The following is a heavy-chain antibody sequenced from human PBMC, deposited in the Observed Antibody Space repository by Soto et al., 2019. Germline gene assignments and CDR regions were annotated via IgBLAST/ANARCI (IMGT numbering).Heavy chain of an antibody. J-gene: IGHJ4*02. V-gene: IGHV4-39*01. CDR2: INHSGST. D-gene: IGHD3-22*01. CDR1: DGSMNSDSSY. CDR3: ARLGGYVSVGYYYLWDS. Sequence: QLQLQESGPGLVKPSETLSLTCRVSDGSMNSDSSYWGWIRQPPGKGLEWIGVINHSGSTYHNLSLKSRVTMSVDASRNQFSPKLTSMTAADTAVYYCARLGGYVSVGYYYLWDSWGQGTLVTVSS.